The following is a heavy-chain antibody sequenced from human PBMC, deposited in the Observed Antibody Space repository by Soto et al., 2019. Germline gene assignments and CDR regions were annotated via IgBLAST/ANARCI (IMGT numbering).Heavy chain of an antibody. CDR1: GFTFSSYA. CDR2: ISYDGSNK. V-gene: IGHV3-30-3*01. D-gene: IGHD1-26*01. J-gene: IGHJ4*02. CDR3: ARVLGADFDY. Sequence: GGSLRLSCAASGFTFSSYAMHWVRQAPGEGLEWVAVISYDGSNKYYADSVKGRFTISRDNSKNTLYLQMNSLRAEDTAVYYCARVLGADFDYWGQGTLVTVSS.